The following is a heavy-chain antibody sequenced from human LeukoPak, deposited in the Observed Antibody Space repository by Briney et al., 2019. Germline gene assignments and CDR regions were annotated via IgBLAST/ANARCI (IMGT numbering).Heavy chain of an antibody. CDR2: IYTSGST. CDR3: ARRRQLANYYYYGMDV. J-gene: IGHJ6*02. D-gene: IGHD6-13*01. V-gene: IGHV4-4*07. CDR1: GGSISSYY. Sequence: SETLSLTCTVSGGSISSYYWSWIRQPAGKGLEWIGRIYTSGSTNYNPSLKSRVTISEDTSKNQFSLKLSSVTAANTAVYYCARRRQLANYYYYGMDVWGQGTTVTVSS.